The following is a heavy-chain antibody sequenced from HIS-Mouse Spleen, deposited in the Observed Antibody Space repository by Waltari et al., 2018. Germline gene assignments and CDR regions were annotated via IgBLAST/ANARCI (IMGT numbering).Heavy chain of an antibody. CDR1: GGSISSYY. CDR3: AAPGYSSSWYAFDI. D-gene: IGHD6-13*01. CDR2: IYYSGST. V-gene: IGHV4-59*08. J-gene: IGHJ3*02. Sequence: QVQLQESGPGLVKPSETLSLTCTVSGGSISSYYWSWIRQPPGKGLEWIGYIYYSGSTNYNPSLKSRGTISVDTSKNQFSLKLSYVTAADTAVYYCAAPGYSSSWYAFDIWGQGTMVTVSS.